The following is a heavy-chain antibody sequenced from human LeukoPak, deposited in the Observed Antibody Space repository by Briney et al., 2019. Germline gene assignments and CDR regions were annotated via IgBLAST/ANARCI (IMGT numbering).Heavy chain of an antibody. J-gene: IGHJ4*02. D-gene: IGHD2-8*01. CDR1: GYTFSNYA. V-gene: IGHV7-4-1*02. CDR3: AFRDSGVDSPGLQFAGY. CDR2: INTNTGNP. Sequence: GASVKVSCKASGYTFSNYAMNWVRQAPGQGLEWMGWINTNTGNPSYAQGFTGRFVFSLDTSVSTAYLQISSLKSEDTAVYYCAFRDSGVDSPGLQFAGYWGQGTLVTVSS.